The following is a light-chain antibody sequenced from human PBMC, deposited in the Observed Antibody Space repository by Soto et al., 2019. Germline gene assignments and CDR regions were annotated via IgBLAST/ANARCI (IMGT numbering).Light chain of an antibody. J-gene: IGLJ1*01. CDR3: SSFTNTITRYA. V-gene: IGLV2-14*01. Sequence: QSALTQPASVSGSPGQSITISCTGSSSDIGAYNYVSWFQQYPGKAPKLIISEVSNRPSGVSNRFSGSKSGTAASLTISGLQAEDEADYYCSSFTNTITRYAFGTGTKVTVL. CDR2: EVS. CDR1: SSDIGAYNY.